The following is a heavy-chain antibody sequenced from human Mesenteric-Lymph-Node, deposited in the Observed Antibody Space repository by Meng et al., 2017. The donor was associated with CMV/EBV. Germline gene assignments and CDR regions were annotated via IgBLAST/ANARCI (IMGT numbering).Heavy chain of an antibody. CDR3: ARGTPGYSSSWNDY. V-gene: IGHV3-23*01. D-gene: IGHD6-13*01. J-gene: IGHJ4*02. CDR1: GFTFKTYA. Sequence: GESLKISCAASGFTFKTYAMHWVRQAPGKGLEWVSGISGSASDVYYRDSVRGRFTVSRDNSNNTLFLQMNSLRAEDTATYFCARGTPGYSSSWNDYWGQGTLVTVSS. CDR2: ISGSASDV.